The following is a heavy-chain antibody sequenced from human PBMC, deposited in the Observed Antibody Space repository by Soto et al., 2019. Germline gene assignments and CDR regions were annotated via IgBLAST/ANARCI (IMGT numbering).Heavy chain of an antibody. CDR1: GFTVSSNY. V-gene: IGHV3-53*01. Sequence: GGSLRLSCAASGFTVSSNYMNWVRQAPGKGLEWVSVIYSGGRTYHAESMKGRFTISRDNSRNTLYLQMNSLRAEDTAVYYCARGGIAAALSNWGQGTLVTVSS. J-gene: IGHJ4*02. CDR2: IYSGGRT. CDR3: ARGGIAAALSN. D-gene: IGHD6-13*01.